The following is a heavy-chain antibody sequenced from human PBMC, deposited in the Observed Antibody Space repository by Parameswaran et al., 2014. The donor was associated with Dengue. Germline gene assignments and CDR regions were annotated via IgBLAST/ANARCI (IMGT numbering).Heavy chain of an antibody. D-gene: IGHD2-2*02. CDR2: ISSSATTI. J-gene: IGHJ5*02. V-gene: IGHV3-11*01. CDR3: ARDLDCSSTSCYNSNWFDP. Sequence: VRQAPGKGLELVSYISSSATTIYYADSVKGRFTISRDNAKNSLYLQMNSLRAADTALYYCARDLDCSSTSCYNSNWFDPWGQGTLVTVSS.